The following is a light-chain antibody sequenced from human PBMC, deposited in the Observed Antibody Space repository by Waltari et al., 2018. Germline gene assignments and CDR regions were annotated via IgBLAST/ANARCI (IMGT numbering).Light chain of an antibody. CDR3: QQYNSYSMYT. Sequence: DIQMTQSPSTLSASVGDRVTITCRASQSISSWLAWYQQKQGKAPRLLIYDAYSWESGVPSRFSGSGSGTEFTLTISSLQPDDFATYYCQQYNSYSMYTFGQGTKLEIK. V-gene: IGKV1-5*01. J-gene: IGKJ2*01. CDR1: QSISSW. CDR2: DAY.